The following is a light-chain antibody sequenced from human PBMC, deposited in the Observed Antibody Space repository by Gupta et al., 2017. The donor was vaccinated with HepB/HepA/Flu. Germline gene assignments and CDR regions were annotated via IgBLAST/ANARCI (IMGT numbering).Light chain of an antibody. V-gene: IGKV3-15*01. Sequence: EIVMTQSPATLSVSPGERATVSCRASQSVSSNLAWYQQKPGQAPRLLIYGASTRAIGIPARFSGSGSGTEFTLTISSLQSEDFVVYYCQQYNAWPFTFGPGTKVEFK. CDR3: QQYNAWPFT. J-gene: IGKJ3*01. CDR2: GAS. CDR1: QSVSSN.